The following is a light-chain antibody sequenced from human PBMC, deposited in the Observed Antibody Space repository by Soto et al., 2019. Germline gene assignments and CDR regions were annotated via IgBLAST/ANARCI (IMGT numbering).Light chain of an antibody. CDR3: QQYADLPPIT. CDR2: DAF. Sequence: DIQMTQAPPSLSASIGGRVTITCQASQDISTYLSWFHQKPGTAPKLLIYDAFILETGVPSRCSGSGSGTDFTFTISSLQPEDVGTYYCQQYADLPPITFGQGTRLEIK. J-gene: IGKJ5*01. CDR1: QDISTY. V-gene: IGKV1-33*01.